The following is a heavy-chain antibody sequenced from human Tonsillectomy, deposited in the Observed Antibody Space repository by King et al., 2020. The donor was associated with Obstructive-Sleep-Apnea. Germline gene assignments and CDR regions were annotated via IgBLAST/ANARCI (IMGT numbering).Heavy chain of an antibody. J-gene: IGHJ4*02. CDR1: GGSISSYY. CDR2: IYYSGST. Sequence: VQLQESGPGLVKPSETLSLTCTVSGGSISSYYWSWIRQPPGKGLEWIGYIYYSGSTNYNPSLKSRVTISVDTSKNQFSLKLSPVTAADTAVYYCARDGAYGDYGGFDYWGQGTLVTVSS. CDR3: ARDGAYGDYGGFDY. V-gene: IGHV4-59*01. D-gene: IGHD4-17*01.